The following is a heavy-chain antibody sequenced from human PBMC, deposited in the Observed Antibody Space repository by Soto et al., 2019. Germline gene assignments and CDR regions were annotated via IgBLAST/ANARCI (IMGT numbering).Heavy chain of an antibody. J-gene: IGHJ4*02. V-gene: IGHV4-39*01. CDR3: ARGRRYSSSWYSDY. Sequence: SETLSLTCTVSGGSISSSSYYWGWIRQPPGKGLEWIGSIYYSGSTYYNPSLKSRITISVDTSKNQFSLKLSSVTAADTAVYYCARGRRYSSSWYSDYWGQGTLVTVSS. CDR1: GGSISSSSYY. CDR2: IYYSGST. D-gene: IGHD6-13*01.